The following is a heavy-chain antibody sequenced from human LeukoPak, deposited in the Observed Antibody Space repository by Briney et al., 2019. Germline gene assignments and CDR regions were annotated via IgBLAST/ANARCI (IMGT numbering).Heavy chain of an antibody. Sequence: RTSETLSLTCTVSGGSISSSYWSWIRKPPGKGLELIGYICYTGTTNYNPSLKSRVTISVDTSKNQFSLKLSSVTAADTAVYYCAKLKGYSSGWYPSYYFDFWGQGTLVTVSS. J-gene: IGHJ4*02. CDR3: AKLKGYSSGWYPSYYFDF. V-gene: IGHV4-59*08. D-gene: IGHD6-19*01. CDR2: ICYTGTT. CDR1: GGSISSSY.